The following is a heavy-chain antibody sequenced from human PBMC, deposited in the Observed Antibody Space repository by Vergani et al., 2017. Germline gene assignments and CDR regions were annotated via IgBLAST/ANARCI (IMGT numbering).Heavy chain of an antibody. V-gene: IGHV1-69*01. CDR1: GYTFTSYY. Sequence: QVQLVQSGAEVKKPGASVKVSCKAFGYTFTSYYMHWVRQAPGQGLEWMGGIIPIFGTANYAQKFQGRVTITADESTSTAYMELSSLRSEDTAVYYCARADYSSPPLFQHWGQGTLVTVSS. CDR2: IIPIFGTA. CDR3: ARADYSSPPLFQH. D-gene: IGHD6-13*01. J-gene: IGHJ1*01.